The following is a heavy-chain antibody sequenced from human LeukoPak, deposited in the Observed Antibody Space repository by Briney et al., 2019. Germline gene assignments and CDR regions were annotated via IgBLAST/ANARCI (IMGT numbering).Heavy chain of an antibody. J-gene: IGHJ4*02. CDR3: AREIGPRQLHLWGSAFDY. V-gene: IGHV1-46*01. D-gene: IGHD5-18*01. CDR2: INPSGGTT. Sequence: ASVKVSCKASGYTFINYYMHWVRQAPGQGREWMGIINPSGGTTSYAQNFQGRVTMTRDTSTSTVYMELSSLRSEDTAVYYCAREIGPRQLHLWGSAFDYRGQGTLVTVSS. CDR1: GYTFINYY.